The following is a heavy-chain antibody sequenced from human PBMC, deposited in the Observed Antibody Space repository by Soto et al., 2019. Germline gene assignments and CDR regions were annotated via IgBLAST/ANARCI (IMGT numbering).Heavy chain of an antibody. J-gene: IGHJ5*01. CDR2: INPKSGGT. CDR1: GYTFTDNY. D-gene: IGHD6-13*01. Sequence: WASVKVSCKASGYTFTDNYIHWVRQAPGQGLEWMGWINPKSGGTHYAQKFQGRVTVTRDTSISTAHMELIRLRSDDTAVYYCAKVNKQQSVLNWFDSWGQGTLVTASS. V-gene: IGHV1-2*02. CDR3: AKVNKQQSVLNWFDS.